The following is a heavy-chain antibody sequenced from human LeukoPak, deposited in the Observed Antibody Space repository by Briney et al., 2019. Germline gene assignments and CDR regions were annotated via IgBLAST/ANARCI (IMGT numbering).Heavy chain of an antibody. J-gene: IGHJ6*03. D-gene: IGHD3-10*01. CDR2: IIPIFGTA. CDR1: GGTFSSYT. Sequence: GASVKVSCKASGGTFSSYTISWVRQAPGQGLEWMGGIIPIFGTANYAQKFQGGVTITADESTSTAYMELSSLRADDTAVYYCAKGGEAKWFGELLKTQYYYYMDVWGKGTTVTVSS. CDR3: AKGGEAKWFGELLKTQYYYYMDV. V-gene: IGHV1-69*13.